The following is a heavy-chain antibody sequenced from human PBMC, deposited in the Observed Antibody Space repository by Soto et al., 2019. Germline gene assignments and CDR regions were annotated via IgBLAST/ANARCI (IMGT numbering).Heavy chain of an antibody. V-gene: IGHV3-11*01. J-gene: IGHJ4*02. Sequence: QVQLVESGGGMVNPGGSLRLSCAASGFTFSAYYVGWIRQAPGKGLGWVSYISGSGGTMYYADSVKGRFTISRDNTKNSLYLQMNSLRAEDTAVYYCARDLYYDGSGYYSGGIDYWGQGTLVTVSS. CDR1: GFTFSAYY. CDR2: ISGSGGTM. CDR3: ARDLYYDGSGYYSGGIDY. D-gene: IGHD3-22*01.